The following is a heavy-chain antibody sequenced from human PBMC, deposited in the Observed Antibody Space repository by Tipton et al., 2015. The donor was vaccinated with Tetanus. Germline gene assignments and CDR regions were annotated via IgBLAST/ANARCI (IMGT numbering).Heavy chain of an antibody. CDR2: TYYSGST. D-gene: IGHD5-12*01. Sequence: GLVKPSETLSLTCTVSGASIGSISYYWSWIRQPPGKGLEWIGYTYYSGSTGYNPSLKSRVTISIDSSKNQFSLKLTSVTAADTAVYYCVRGRGLGAYSFGFEHWGQGALVTVSS. CDR1: GASIGSISYY. V-gene: IGHV4-61*01. CDR3: VRGRGLGAYSFGFEH. J-gene: IGHJ4*02.